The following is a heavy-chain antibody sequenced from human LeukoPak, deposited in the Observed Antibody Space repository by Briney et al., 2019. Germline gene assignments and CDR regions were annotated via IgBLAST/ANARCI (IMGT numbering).Heavy chain of an antibody. J-gene: IGHJ4*02. D-gene: IGHD5-24*01. V-gene: IGHV1-24*01. Sequence: GASVKVSCKVSGYTLTELSMHWVRQAPGKGLEWMGGFDPEDGETIYAQKFQGRVTMTRNTSISTAYMELSSLRSEDTAVYYCARWSRNLEWGQGTLVTVSS. CDR2: FDPEDGET. CDR3: ARWSRNLE. CDR1: GYTLTELS.